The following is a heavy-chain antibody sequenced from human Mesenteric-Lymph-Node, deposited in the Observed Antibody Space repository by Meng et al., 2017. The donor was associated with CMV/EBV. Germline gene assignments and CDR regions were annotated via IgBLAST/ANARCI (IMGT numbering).Heavy chain of an antibody. CDR2: FFHGGST. J-gene: IGHJ4*02. CDR3: ARSGGFYDFWSSYY. V-gene: IGHV4-38-2*02. CDR1: GGSISSHYW. Sequence: GSLRLSCTVSGGSISSHYWRWSWIRQPPGKGLEWIGSFFHGGSTYYNPSLDSRVTIIIDTSKNQFSLNLTSVTAADTAVYYCARSGGFYDFWSSYYWGQGTLVTVSS. D-gene: IGHD3-3*01.